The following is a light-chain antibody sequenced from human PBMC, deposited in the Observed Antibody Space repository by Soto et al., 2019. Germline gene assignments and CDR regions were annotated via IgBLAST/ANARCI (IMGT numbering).Light chain of an antibody. CDR2: GAS. V-gene: IGKV1-8*01. CDR1: QDIYIY. CDR3: QQYYSYPYT. Sequence: AIRMTQSPSSMSASTGDGVTITCRASQDIYIYLAWYQQKPGGAPKVLISGASTLQSGVPSRFSGTGSGTEFTLTIRSLQAEDFATYYCQQYYSYPYTFGQGT. J-gene: IGKJ2*01.